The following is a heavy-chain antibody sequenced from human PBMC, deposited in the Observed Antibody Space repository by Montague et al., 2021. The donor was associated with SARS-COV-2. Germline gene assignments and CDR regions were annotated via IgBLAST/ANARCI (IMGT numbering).Heavy chain of an antibody. CDR1: GGSFSGYY. J-gene: IGHJ6*02. Sequence: SETLSLTCAVYGGSFSGYYWSLIRQPPGKVLEWIGEIYHSVSTNYNPSLKSRVTISVDTSKNQFSLKLSSVTAADTAVYYCARVRYYGSGTALGMDAWGQGTTVTVSS. CDR3: ARVRYYGSGTALGMDA. D-gene: IGHD3-10*01. CDR2: IYHSVST. V-gene: IGHV4-34*01.